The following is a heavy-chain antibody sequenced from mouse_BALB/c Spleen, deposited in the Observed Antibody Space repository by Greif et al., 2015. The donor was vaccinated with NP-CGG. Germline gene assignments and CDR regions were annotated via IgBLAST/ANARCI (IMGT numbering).Heavy chain of an antibody. CDR3: AKNWDYDYYAMDY. J-gene: IGHJ4*01. Sequence: QVQLQQSGPSLVQPSHSLSITCTVSGFSLTSYGVHWVRQSPGKGLEWLGVIWRGGSTDYNAAFMSRLSITKDNSKSXVFFKMNSLQADDTAIYYCAKNWDYDYYAMDYWGQGTSVTASS. CDR2: IWRGGST. V-gene: IGHV2-5-1*01. CDR1: GFSLTSYG. D-gene: IGHD2-4*01.